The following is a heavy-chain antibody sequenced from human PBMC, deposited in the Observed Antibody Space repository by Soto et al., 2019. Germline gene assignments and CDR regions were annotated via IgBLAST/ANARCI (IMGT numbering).Heavy chain of an antibody. CDR2: VYYTGST. CDR3: ARGRTVRNYADDSSDYFYFFDY. V-gene: IGHV4-59*01. J-gene: IGHJ4*02. D-gene: IGHD3-22*01. Sequence: SETLSLTCTVSGDSISTFYWGWMRQSPGKELEWIGYVYYTGSTNHNPSLKSRVTISVDRSKNQFSLKLTSANAADTAVYYCARGRTVRNYADDSSDYFYFFDYWGQGTQVTVSS. CDR1: GDSISTFY.